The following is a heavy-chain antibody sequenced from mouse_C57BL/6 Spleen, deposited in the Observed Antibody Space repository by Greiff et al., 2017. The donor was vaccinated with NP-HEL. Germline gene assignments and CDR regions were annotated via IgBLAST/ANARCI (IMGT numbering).Heavy chain of an antibody. CDR3: AREGVERYFDV. CDR2: INPGSGGT. CDR1: GYAFTNYL. Sequence: QVQLKESGAELVRPGTSVKVSCKASGYAFTNYLIEWVKQRPGQGLEWIGVINPGSGGTNYNEKFKGKATLTADKSSSTAYMQLSSLTSEDSAVYFCAREGVERYFDVWGTGTTVTVSS. J-gene: IGHJ1*03. V-gene: IGHV1-54*01. D-gene: IGHD1-1*01.